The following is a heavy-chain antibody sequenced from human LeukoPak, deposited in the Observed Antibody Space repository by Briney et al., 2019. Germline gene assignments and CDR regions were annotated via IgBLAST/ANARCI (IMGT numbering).Heavy chain of an antibody. V-gene: IGHV3-30*03. CDR1: GFTFSSYG. Sequence: GGSLRLSCAASGFTFSSYGMHWVRQAPGKGLEWVAVISYDGSNKYYADSVKGRFTISRDNSKNTLYLQMNSLRAEDTAVYYCASDLGTRYFDYWGQGILVTVSS. J-gene: IGHJ4*02. CDR2: ISYDGSNK. CDR3: ASDLGTRYFDY. D-gene: IGHD3-16*01.